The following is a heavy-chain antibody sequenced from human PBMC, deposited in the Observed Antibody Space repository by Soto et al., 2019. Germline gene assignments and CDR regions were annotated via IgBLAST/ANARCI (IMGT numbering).Heavy chain of an antibody. CDR1: GGSISSYY. CDR2: IYYSGST. V-gene: IGHV4-59*01. Sequence: PSETLSLTCTVSGGSISSYYWSWIRQPPGKGLEWIGYIYYSGSTNYNPSLKSRVTISVDTSKNQFSLKLSSVTAADTAVYYCARICGGDCYSPWSFDPWGQGTLVTVSS. D-gene: IGHD2-21*02. CDR3: ARICGGDCYSPWSFDP. J-gene: IGHJ5*02.